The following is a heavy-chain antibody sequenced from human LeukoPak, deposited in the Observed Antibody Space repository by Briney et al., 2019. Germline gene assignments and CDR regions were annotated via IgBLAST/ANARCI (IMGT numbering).Heavy chain of an antibody. CDR2: IFYSGST. CDR1: SGSISTSNYY. D-gene: IGHD3-10*01. V-gene: IGHV4-39*07. J-gene: IGHJ6*03. Sequence: SETLSLTCTVSSGSISTSNYYWGWVRQPPGKALEWIGNIFYSGSTYYSPSLKSRVTISLDTSRSQFSLKLSSVTAADTAVYYCARVVGVLWLDYMDVWGKGTTVTISS. CDR3: ARVVGVLWLDYMDV.